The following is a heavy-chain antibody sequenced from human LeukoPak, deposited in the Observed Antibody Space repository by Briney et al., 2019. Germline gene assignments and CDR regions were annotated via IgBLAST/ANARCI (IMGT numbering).Heavy chain of an antibody. CDR3: ANDQDRPGYSSADY. CDR1: RVTFSNYG. CDR2: ISDDGYNQ. J-gene: IGHJ4*02. D-gene: IGHD6-19*01. V-gene: IGHV3-30*18. Sequence: GRSLRLSCAASRVTFSNYGMRWVRQAPGRGLEWVAVISDDGYNQYYTDSVKGRFTIYRYNAKNTVSLQINNLRVWETAGYNCANDQDRPGYSSADYWGQGTLVTVSS.